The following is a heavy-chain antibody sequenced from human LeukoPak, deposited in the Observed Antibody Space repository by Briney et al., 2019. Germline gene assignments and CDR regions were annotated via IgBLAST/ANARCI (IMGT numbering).Heavy chain of an antibody. D-gene: IGHD5-18*01. CDR3: ARLGAMVNRYYYYYMDV. CDR1: GGSISSGGYY. J-gene: IGHJ6*03. V-gene: IGHV4-30-2*01. Sequence: KPSETLSLTCTVSGGSISSGGYYWSWIRQPPGKGLEWIGYIYHSGSTYYNPSLKSRVTISVDRSKNQFSLKLSSVTAADTAVYYCARLGAMVNRYYYYYMDVWGKGTTVTVSS. CDR2: IYHSGST.